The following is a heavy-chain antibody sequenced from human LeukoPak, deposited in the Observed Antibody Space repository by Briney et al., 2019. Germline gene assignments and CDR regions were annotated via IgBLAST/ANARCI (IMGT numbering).Heavy chain of an antibody. V-gene: IGHV4-30-2*01. D-gene: IGHD3-10*01. CDR3: ARGTYYYGSGTHYYFDH. Sequence: RSETLSLTCAVSGGSISSGGYSWSWIRQPPGKGLEWIGYIYHSGSTYYNSSLKSRVTISVDRSKNQFSLKLSSVTAADTAVYYCARGTYYYGSGTHYYFDHWGQGTLVTVSS. CDR1: GGSISSGGYS. J-gene: IGHJ4*02. CDR2: IYHSGST.